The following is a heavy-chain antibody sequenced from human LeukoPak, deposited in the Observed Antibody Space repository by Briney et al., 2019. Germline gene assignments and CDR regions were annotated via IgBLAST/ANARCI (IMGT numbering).Heavy chain of an antibody. CDR3: ARLVVVTAVPYYFDY. CDR2: INSDGINT. V-gene: IGHV3-74*01. CDR1: GFTFSNYW. J-gene: IGHJ4*02. D-gene: IGHD2-21*02. Sequence: GGSLRLSCAASGFTFSNYWMHWVRQAPGKGLVWVSRINSDGINTSYADSVKGRFTISRDNAKNSLYLQMNSLRAEDTAVYYCARLVVVTAVPYYFDYWGQGTLVTVSS.